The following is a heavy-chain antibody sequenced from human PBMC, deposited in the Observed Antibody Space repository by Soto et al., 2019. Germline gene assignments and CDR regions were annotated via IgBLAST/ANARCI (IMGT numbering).Heavy chain of an antibody. V-gene: IGHV5-51*01. J-gene: IGHJ3*02. CDR2: IYPGDSDT. D-gene: IGHD6-19*01. CDR1: GYSFTSYW. CDR3: ARQPGGGWYEPSDAFDI. Sequence: PGESLKISWKGSGYSFTSYWFGWVRQMPGKGLEGMGIIYPGDSDTRYSPSLQGQVTISADKSISTAYLQWSSLKASDTAMYYCARQPGGGWYEPSDAFDIWGQGTMVT.